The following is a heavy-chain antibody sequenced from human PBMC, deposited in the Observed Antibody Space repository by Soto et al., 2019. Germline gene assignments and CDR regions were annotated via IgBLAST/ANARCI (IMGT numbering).Heavy chain of an antibody. Sequence: QVHLVESGGGEVQPGTSLRLSCIASGFIFSNNGMHWVRQAPGKGLEWVALVSHDGRKTFYADSVKGRLTIYRDNSKNPVYLHMNNLRPEDTAVYRCARDLRQGASGATVYGMDVWGQGTTVTVSS. D-gene: IGHD7-27*01. CDR1: GFIFSNNG. CDR3: ARDLRQGASGATVYGMDV. J-gene: IGHJ6*02. CDR2: VSHDGRKT. V-gene: IGHV3-30*03.